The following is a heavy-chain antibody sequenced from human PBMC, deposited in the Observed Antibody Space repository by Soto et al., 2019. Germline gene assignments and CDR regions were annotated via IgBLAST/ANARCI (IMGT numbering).Heavy chain of an antibody. CDR2: IQSGGTT. V-gene: IGHV3-66*01. D-gene: IGHD3-3*02. J-gene: IGHJ4*02. Sequence: PGGSLRLSCAASGFTVSSKYMTWVRQAPGKGLEWVSLIQSGGTTYYADSVKGRFTISRDTSENTLYLQMNSLRVEDTAVYFCVKDAPQTFSDWGQGTLVTVSS. CDR3: VKDAPQTFSD. CDR1: GFTVSSKY.